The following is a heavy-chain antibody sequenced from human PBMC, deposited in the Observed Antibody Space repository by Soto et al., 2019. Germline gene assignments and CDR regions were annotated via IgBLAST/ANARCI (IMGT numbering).Heavy chain of an antibody. CDR2: GSNKKGVT. CDR3: ARERLNTGWYGFDH. CDR1: GYTFSNYD. Sequence: GPVKVSCKTSGYTFSNYDFSWVRQAPGQGLEWVGWGSNKKGVTNYAEKFRDRVTMTTDISTNTIYMELRSLRSDDTAVYFCARERLNTGWYGFDHWGQGTQVTVSS. D-gene: IGHD6-19*01. J-gene: IGHJ4*02. V-gene: IGHV1-18*04.